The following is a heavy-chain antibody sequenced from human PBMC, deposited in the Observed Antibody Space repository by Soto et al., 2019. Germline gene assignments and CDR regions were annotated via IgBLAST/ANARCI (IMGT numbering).Heavy chain of an antibody. Sequence: EVQLVESGGGLVKPGGSLRLSCAASGFTFSSYSMNWVRQAPGKGLEWVSSISSSSSYIYYADSVKGRFTISRDNAKNSLYLQMNSLRAEATAVYYCARDLTFVVVAARNSYFDIWGRGTMVTVSS. CDR3: ARDLTFVVVAARNSYFDI. CDR1: GFTFSSYS. D-gene: IGHD2-15*01. V-gene: IGHV3-21*01. CDR2: ISSSSSYI. J-gene: IGHJ3*02.